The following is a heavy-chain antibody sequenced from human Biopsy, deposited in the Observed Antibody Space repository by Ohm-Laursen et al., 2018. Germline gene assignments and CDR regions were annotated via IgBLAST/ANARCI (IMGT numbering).Heavy chain of an antibody. CDR1: GGTLITYA. J-gene: IGHJ4*02. CDR2: IIPILHVP. CDR3: ASLEDRTFDK. Sequence: SVKVSCKASGGTLITYAISWVRQAPGQGLEWIGRIIPILHVPTYAQSFQGRVTISADKSTSTAYMELSGLRSEDTAVYYCASLEDRTFDKWGQGTLVTVSS. V-gene: IGHV1-69*04.